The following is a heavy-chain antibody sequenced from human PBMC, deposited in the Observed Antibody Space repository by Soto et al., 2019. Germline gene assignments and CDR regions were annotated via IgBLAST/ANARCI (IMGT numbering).Heavy chain of an antibody. V-gene: IGHV6-1*01. CDR2: TYYRSKWYN. J-gene: IGHJ3*02. Sequence: SQTLSLTCAISGDSVSSNSAAWNWIRQSPSRGLEWLGRTYYRSKWYNDYAVSVKSRITINTDTSKNQFSLQLNSVTPEDTAVYYCARGEFGERGPDDAFDIWGQGTMVTVSS. D-gene: IGHD3-10*01. CDR3: ARGEFGERGPDDAFDI. CDR1: GDSVSSNSAA.